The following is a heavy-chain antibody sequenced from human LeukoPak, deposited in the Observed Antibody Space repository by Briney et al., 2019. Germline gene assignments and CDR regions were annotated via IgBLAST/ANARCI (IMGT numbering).Heavy chain of an antibody. CDR1: GFTFSSYG. Sequence: GGSLRLSCAASGFTFSSYGMHWVRQAPGKGLEWVAVIWFDGTNKYSADSLQGRFAISRDNSKNTSYLHMNSLRAEDTAVYYCARGRFCTNGVCYDSSFYGLDVWGQGTTVTVAS. CDR3: ARGRFCTNGVCYDSSFYGLDV. V-gene: IGHV3-33*01. J-gene: IGHJ6*02. D-gene: IGHD2-8*01. CDR2: IWFDGTNK.